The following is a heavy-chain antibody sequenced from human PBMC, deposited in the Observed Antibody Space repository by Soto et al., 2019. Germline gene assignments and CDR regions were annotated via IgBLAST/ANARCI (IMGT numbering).Heavy chain of an antibody. CDR2: IHHSGST. J-gene: IGHJ6*02. CDR3: ARQGFGQLHGLVDV. CDR1: GGSITSHY. D-gene: IGHD3-10*01. V-gene: IGHV4-59*08. Sequence: QVQLQESGPGLVKPSETLSLTCSVSGGSITSHYCSWFRQPPGKGLEWIGYIHHSGSTSYNPSLKSRVTMSVDTSKIHFSLKVNSVTAADTALYYCARQGFGQLHGLVDVWGPGTTVTVSS.